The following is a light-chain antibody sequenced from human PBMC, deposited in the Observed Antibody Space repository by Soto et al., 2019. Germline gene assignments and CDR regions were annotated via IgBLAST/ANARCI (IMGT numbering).Light chain of an antibody. CDR2: GAS. CDR3: QQYNSWPPCT. Sequence: EIVMTQSPATLSLSPGERATLSCRASQSVSSSFAWYHQKPGQAPRLLIYGASTRATGIPARFSGSGSGTEFILTIGSLQSEDFAVYYCQQYNSWPPCTFGRGTKVEIK. V-gene: IGKV3-15*01. J-gene: IGKJ1*01. CDR1: QSVSSS.